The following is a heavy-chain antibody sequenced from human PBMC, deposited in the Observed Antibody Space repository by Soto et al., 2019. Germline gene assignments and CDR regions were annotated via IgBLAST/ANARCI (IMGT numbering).Heavy chain of an antibody. CDR2: IYYSGST. Sequence: SETLSLTCTVSGGSISSGGYYWSWIRQHPGKGLEWIGYIYYSGSTYYNPSLKSRVTISVDTSKNQFSLKLSSVTAADTAVYYCARIYCTNGVCYGMDVWGQGTTVTV. CDR3: ARIYCTNGVCYGMDV. V-gene: IGHV4-31*03. D-gene: IGHD2-8*01. CDR1: GGSISSGGYY. J-gene: IGHJ6*02.